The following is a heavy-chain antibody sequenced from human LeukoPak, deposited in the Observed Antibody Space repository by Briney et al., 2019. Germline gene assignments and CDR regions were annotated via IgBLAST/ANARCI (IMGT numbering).Heavy chain of an antibody. CDR2: LYGAGST. J-gene: IGHJ4*02. V-gene: IGHV3-53*04. CDR3: ARGGTPGFSTGRIDY. D-gene: IGHD6-19*01. Sequence: GGSLRLSCAASGFTFSSYGMHWVRQAPGKGLEWVSVLYGAGSTYYADSVKGRFTISRHDSQNTLFLQMNSLRAEDTAVYYCARGGTPGFSTGRIDYWGQGTLVTVSS. CDR1: GFTFSSYG.